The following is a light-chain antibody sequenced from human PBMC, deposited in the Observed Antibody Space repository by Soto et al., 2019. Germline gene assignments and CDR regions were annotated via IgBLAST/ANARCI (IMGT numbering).Light chain of an antibody. CDR1: QDISNY. CDR2: DAS. CDR3: QQYDNLPAT. Sequence: DIQMTQSPSSLSASVGDRVTITCQASQDISNYLNWYQQKPGKAPKLLIYDASNLETGVPSRLSGSGSGTDFTFTISSLQAEDIATYYCQQYDNLPATFGGGTKV. J-gene: IGKJ4*01. V-gene: IGKV1-33*01.